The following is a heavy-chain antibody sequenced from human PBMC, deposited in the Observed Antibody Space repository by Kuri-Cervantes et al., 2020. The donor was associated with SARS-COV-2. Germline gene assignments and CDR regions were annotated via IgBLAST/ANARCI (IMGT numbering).Heavy chain of an antibody. V-gene: IGHV4-61*09. CDR2: IYTTGST. CDR1: GDPMSSGNYY. Sequence: SETLSLTCTVSGDPMSSGNYYWSWIRQPAGKGLEWIGHIYTTGSTNYSPSLKSRVTIFVDTSNNHFSLRLNSVSAADTAVYYCARHRKIYDYWNGKGYFYYYMDVWGKGTTVTVSS. J-gene: IGHJ6*03. CDR3: ARHRKIYDYWNGKGYFYYYMDV. D-gene: IGHD3-3*01.